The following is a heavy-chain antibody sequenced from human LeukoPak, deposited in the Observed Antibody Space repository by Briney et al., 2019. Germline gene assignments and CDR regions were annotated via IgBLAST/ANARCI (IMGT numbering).Heavy chain of an antibody. CDR3: ARRAGAYSHPYDY. V-gene: IGHV3-7*03. D-gene: IGHD4/OR15-4a*01. CDR2: MKQDGSEE. J-gene: IGHJ4*02. CDR1: GFTFRSYW. Sequence: GGSLRLSCVASGFTFRSYWMSWVRQAPGKGLEWVAYMKQDGSEEYYLDSVKGRFTISRDNARNSVYLQMNSLRAEDTAVYYCARRAGAYSHPYDYWGQGTLVTVSS.